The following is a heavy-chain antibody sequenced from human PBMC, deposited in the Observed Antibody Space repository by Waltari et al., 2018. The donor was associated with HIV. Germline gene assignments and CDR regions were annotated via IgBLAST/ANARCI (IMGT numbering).Heavy chain of an antibody. CDR1: GGSFSGYY. Sequence: QVQLQQWGAGLLKPSETLSLTCAAYGGSFSGYYWTWIRQPPGKGLEWIGEINHSGSTNYNPSLKSRVTISVDTSKNQFSLKLSSVTAADTAVYYCARRGSTSRGWFDPWGQGTLVTVSS. J-gene: IGHJ5*02. CDR2: INHSGST. D-gene: IGHD2-2*01. V-gene: IGHV4-34*01. CDR3: ARRGSTSRGWFDP.